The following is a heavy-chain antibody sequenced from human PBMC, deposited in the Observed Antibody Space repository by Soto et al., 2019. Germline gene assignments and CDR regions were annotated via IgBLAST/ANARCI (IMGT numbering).Heavy chain of an antibody. CDR3: AKDRYYDSSGSPNFDY. CDR2: ISGSGGST. Sequence: GGSLRLSCAASGFTFSSYAMSWVRQAPGKGLEWVSAISGSGGSTYYADSVKGRFTISRDNSKNTLYRQMNSLRAEDTAVYYCAKDRYYDSSGSPNFDYWGQGTLVTVSS. CDR1: GFTFSSYA. D-gene: IGHD3-22*01. V-gene: IGHV3-23*01. J-gene: IGHJ4*02.